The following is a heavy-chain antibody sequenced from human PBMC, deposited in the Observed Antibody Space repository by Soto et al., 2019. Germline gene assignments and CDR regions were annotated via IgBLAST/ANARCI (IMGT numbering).Heavy chain of an antibody. V-gene: IGHV4-31*03. D-gene: IGHD6-13*01. CDR3: ARDIAAGGLDP. J-gene: IGHJ5*02. CDR2: IYYSGST. Sequence: LSLTCTVSGGSISSGGYYWSWIRQHPGKGLEWIGYIYYSGSTYYNPSLKSRVTISVDTSKNQFSLKLSSVTAADTAVYYCARDIAAGGLDPWGQGTLVTVSS. CDR1: GGSISSGGYY.